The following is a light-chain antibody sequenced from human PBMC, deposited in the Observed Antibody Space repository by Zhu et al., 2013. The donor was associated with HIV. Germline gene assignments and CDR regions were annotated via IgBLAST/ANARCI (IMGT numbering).Light chain of an antibody. CDR1: QGIEDD. V-gene: IGKV1-6*01. CDR2: SAS. Sequence: AIQMTQSPPSLSAVIGDRVTITCRASQGIEDDLDWFQQSPGAAPRLLVYSASTLQSGVPSRFSGSRSGTDFTLTISSLQPEDFGTYSCLQRHHYPWAFGQGTKVEVK. CDR3: LQRHHYPWA. J-gene: IGKJ1*01.